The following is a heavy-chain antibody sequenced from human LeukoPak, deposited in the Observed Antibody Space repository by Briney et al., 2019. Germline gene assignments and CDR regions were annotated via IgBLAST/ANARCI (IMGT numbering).Heavy chain of an antibody. CDR3: ARYYYDSSGYNFLFFDY. V-gene: IGHV1-46*01. CDR1: GYTFTNYY. CDR2: INPSGGST. J-gene: IGHJ4*02. Sequence: ASVKVSCKASGYTFTNYYMHWVRQAPGQGLEWMGIINPSGGSTNYAQKFQGRVTLTRDTSTTTVYMELSSLRSDDTAVYYCARYYYDSSGYNFLFFDYWGQGTLVTVSS. D-gene: IGHD3-22*01.